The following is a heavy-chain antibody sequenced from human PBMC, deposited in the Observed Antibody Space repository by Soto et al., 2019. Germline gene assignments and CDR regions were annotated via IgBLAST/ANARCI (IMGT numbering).Heavy chain of an antibody. CDR2: IWYDGSNK. V-gene: IGHV3-33*01. D-gene: IGHD1-26*01. J-gene: IGHJ6*02. CDR1: GFTFSSYG. Sequence: PGGSLRLSCAASGFTFSSYGMHWVRQAPGKGLEWVAVIWYDGSNKYYADSVKGRFTISRDNSKNTLYLQMNSLRAEDTAVYYCASHGVGARDYYYYGMDVWGQGTTVTVSS. CDR3: ASHGVGARDYYYYGMDV.